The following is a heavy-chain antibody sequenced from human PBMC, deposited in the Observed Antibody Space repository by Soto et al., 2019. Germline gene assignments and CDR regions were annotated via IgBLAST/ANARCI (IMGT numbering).Heavy chain of an antibody. J-gene: IGHJ4*02. CDR1: GGSISSSSYY. Sequence: SETLSLTCTVSGGSISSSSYYWGWIRQPPGKGLEWIGSIYYSGSTYYNPSLKSRVTISVDTSKNQFSLKLSSVTAADTAVYYCARQSVKLPGIAVAGRLTFDYWGQGTLVTVSS. CDR3: ARQSVKLPGIAVAGRLTFDY. CDR2: IYYSGST. V-gene: IGHV4-39*01. D-gene: IGHD6-19*01.